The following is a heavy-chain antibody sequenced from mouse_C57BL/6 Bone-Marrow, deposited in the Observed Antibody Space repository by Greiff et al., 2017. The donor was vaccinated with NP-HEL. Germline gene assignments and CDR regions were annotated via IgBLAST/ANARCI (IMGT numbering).Heavy chain of an antibody. CDR2: IYWDDDK. J-gene: IGHJ4*01. CDR3: ARIYDGYVYAMDY. V-gene: IGHV8-12*01. CDR1: GFSLSTSGMG. D-gene: IGHD2-3*01. Sequence: QVTLKESGPGILQSSQTLSLTCSFSGFSLSTSGMGVSWLRQPSGLGLEWLAHIYWDDDKRYNPSLKSRLTIFKDTSRNQVFLKITSVDTTDTATYYGARIYDGYVYAMDYWGQGTAVTVSS.